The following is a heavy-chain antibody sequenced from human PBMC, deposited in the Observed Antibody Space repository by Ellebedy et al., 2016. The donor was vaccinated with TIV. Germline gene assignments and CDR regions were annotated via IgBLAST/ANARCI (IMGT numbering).Heavy chain of an antibody. V-gene: IGHV3-21*05. Sequence: GESLKISCAASEVLFSTYGMNWVRQAPGKGLEWISYISTSSDYTSYADSVAGRFTISRDNAKNSLFLQMNSLTGEDTATYYCATTPDYTSEVRKGIEYWGQGTLVTVSS. J-gene: IGHJ4*02. CDR2: ISTSSDYT. CDR1: EVLFSTYG. D-gene: IGHD2-2*02. CDR3: ATTPDYTSEVRKGIEY.